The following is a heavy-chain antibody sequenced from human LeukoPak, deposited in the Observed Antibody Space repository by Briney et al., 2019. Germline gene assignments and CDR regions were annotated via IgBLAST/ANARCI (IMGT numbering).Heavy chain of an antibody. V-gene: IGHV1-69*02. D-gene: IGHD6-6*01. Sequence: SVKVSCTASGGTFSSYTISWVRQAPGQGLEWMGRIIPILGIANYAQKFQGRVTITADKSTSTAYMELSSLRSEDTAVYYCASSEQLGPIKNYYYGMDVWGQGTTVTASS. CDR1: GGTFSSYT. CDR3: ASSEQLGPIKNYYYGMDV. J-gene: IGHJ6*02. CDR2: IIPILGIA.